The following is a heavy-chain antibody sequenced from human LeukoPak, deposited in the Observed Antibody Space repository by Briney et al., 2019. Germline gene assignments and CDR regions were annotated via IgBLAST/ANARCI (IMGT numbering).Heavy chain of an antibody. CDR3: AGATHSYGPIHYYYMDV. D-gene: IGHD5-18*01. J-gene: IGHJ6*03. V-gene: IGHV1-69*06. CDR1: GGTFSSYA. CDR2: IIPIFGTA. Sequence: GASVKVSCKASGGTFSSYAISWVRQAPGQGLEWMGGIIPIFGTANYAQKFQGRVTITADKSTSTAYMELSSLRSEDTAVYYCAGATHSYGPIHYYYMDVWGKGTTVTVSS.